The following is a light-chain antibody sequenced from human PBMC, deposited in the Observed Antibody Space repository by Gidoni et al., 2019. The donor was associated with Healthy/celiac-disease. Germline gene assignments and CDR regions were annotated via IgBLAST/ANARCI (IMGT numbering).Light chain of an antibody. V-gene: IGKV4-1*01. CDR2: WAS. CDR1: QSVLYSSNNKNY. J-gene: IGKJ2*03. CDR3: QQYYSTPYS. Sequence: DIVMTQSPDSLAVSLGERATINCKSSQSVLYSSNNKNYLAWYQQKPGQPPKLLIYWASTRESGVPDRFSGSGSGTDFTLTISSLQAEDVAVYYCQQYYSTPYSFGLQTKLEIK.